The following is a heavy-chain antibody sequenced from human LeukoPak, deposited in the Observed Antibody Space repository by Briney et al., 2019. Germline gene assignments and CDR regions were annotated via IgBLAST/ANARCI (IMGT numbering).Heavy chain of an antibody. CDR2: ISYDGSNK. V-gene: IGHV3-30*18. D-gene: IGHD6-19*01. CDR1: GFTFSSYG. J-gene: IGHJ4*02. CDR3: AKVGIAVAGFTFDY. Sequence: QPGRSLRLSCAASGFTFSSYGMHWVRQAPGKGLEWVAVISYDGSNKYYADSVKGRFTISRDNSKNTLYLQMNSLRAEDTAVYYCAKVGIAVAGFTFDYWGQGTLVAVSS.